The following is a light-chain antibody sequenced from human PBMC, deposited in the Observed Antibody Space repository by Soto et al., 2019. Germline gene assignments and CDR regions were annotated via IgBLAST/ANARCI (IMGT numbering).Light chain of an antibody. CDR1: QSVSSS. CDR2: DAS. CDR3: QQRSNWPPFT. J-gene: IGKJ3*01. Sequence: EMVLTQSPATLSFSPGERATLSCRASQSVSSSLAWYQQKPGQAPRLLIYDASNRATGIPARFSGSGSGTDFTLTISSLQPEDFAVYYCQQRSNWPPFTFGPGTKVDIK. V-gene: IGKV3-11*01.